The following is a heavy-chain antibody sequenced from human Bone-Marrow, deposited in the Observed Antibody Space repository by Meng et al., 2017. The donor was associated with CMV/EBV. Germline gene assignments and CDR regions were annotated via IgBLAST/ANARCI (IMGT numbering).Heavy chain of an antibody. CDR1: GFTFSNYA. CDR3: TQKGGSGSYYAAFDY. Sequence: GESLKISCAASGFTFSNYAMSWVRQVPGKGLEWVSVISGSGGSTYYADSVKGRFTISRDSSKNTLYLQMNSLRADDTALYYCTQKGGSGSYYAAFDYWGQGTLVTVSS. V-gene: IGHV3-23*01. CDR2: ISGSGGST. J-gene: IGHJ4*02. D-gene: IGHD1-26*01.